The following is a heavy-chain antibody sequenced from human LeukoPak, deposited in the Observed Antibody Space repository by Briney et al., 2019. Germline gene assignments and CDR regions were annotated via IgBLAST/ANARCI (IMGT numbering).Heavy chain of an antibody. Sequence: SETLSLTCTVSDYSISSGYSWGWIRQPPGKGLGWIGSFDHSVNTYYNPSHKSRVTISVDTSKNHFSLKLSPVAAADTAVYCCARLRRGYIYSYYSYYYMDVWGKGTTVTISS. CDR3: ARLRRGYIYSYYSYYYMDV. V-gene: IGHV4-38-2*02. D-gene: IGHD5-18*01. CDR2: FDHSVNT. CDR1: DYSISSGYS. J-gene: IGHJ6*03.